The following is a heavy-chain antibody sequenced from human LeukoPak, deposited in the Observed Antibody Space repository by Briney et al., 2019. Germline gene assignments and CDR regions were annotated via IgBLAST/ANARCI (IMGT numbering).Heavy chain of an antibody. J-gene: IGHJ4*02. Sequence: GGSLRLSCAASGFTFSSYGIHWVRQAPGKGLEWVAFIRYDGSNKYYADSVKGRFTISRDNSKNTLYLQMNGLRAEDTAVYYCAKAPPHSSGWYVFDYWGQGTLVTVSS. D-gene: IGHD6-19*01. CDR2: IRYDGSNK. CDR1: GFTFSSYG. CDR3: AKAPPHSSGWYVFDY. V-gene: IGHV3-30*02.